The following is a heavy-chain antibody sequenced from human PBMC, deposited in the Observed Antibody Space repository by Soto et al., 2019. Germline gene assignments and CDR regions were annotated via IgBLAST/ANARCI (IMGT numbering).Heavy chain of an antibody. CDR2: INAGNGNT. CDR3: ARDMGFGLSDY. CDR1: GYTFTSYA. J-gene: IGHJ4*02. V-gene: IGHV1-3*01. D-gene: IGHD3-10*01. Sequence: QVQLVQSGAEVKKPGASVKVSCKASGYTFTSYAIYWVRQAPGQRLEWMGWINAGNGNTKYSQKFQGRVTITRDTSASTAYMELSSLRSDDTAVYYCARDMGFGLSDYWGQGTLVTVSS.